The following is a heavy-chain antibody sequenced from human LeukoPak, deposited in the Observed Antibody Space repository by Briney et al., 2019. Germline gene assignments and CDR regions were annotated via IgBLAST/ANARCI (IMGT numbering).Heavy chain of an antibody. J-gene: IGHJ4*02. CDR3: ARDEDAF. Sequence: PGGSLRLSCVASGFTFSSYNMNWVRQAPGKGLEWVSYISSDSTTIFYADSVKGRFTISRDNVKNLLFLQLNSLRDEDTAVYYCARDEDAFGGQGTLVTVSS. CDR2: ISSDSTTI. V-gene: IGHV3-48*02. CDR1: GFTFSSYN.